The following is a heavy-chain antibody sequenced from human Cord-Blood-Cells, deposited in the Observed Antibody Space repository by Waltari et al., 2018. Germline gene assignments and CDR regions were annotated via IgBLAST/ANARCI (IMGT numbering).Heavy chain of an antibody. CDR1: GDSVSSNLPA. D-gene: IGHD3-10*01. CDR2: TYYRSKLYN. V-gene: IGHV6-1*01. CDR3: ARVTGSHWYFDL. Sequence: QLQLQQSGPGLVKPSQTLSLTSAISGDSVSSNLPARNWLSQSPSRGLEWLGRTYYRSKLYNDYAVSVKSRITINPDTSKNQFSLQLNSVTPEDTAVYYCARVTGSHWYFDLWGRGTLVTVSS. J-gene: IGHJ2*01.